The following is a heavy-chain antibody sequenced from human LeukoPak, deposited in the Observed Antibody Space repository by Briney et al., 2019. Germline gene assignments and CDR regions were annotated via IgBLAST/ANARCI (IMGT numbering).Heavy chain of an antibody. CDR2: IYYSGST. Sequence: SQTLSLTCTVSGGSISSGDYYWSWIRQPPGKGLEWIGYIYYSGSTYYNPSLKSRVTISVDTSKNQFSLKLSSVTAADTAVYYCARVGYDFWSGYFLGSAHFDYWGQGTLVTVSS. J-gene: IGHJ4*02. CDR3: ARVGYDFWSGYFLGSAHFDY. V-gene: IGHV4-30-4*01. CDR1: GGSISSGDYY. D-gene: IGHD3-3*01.